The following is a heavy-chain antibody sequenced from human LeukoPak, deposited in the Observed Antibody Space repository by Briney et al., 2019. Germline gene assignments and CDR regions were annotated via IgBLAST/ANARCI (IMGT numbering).Heavy chain of an antibody. V-gene: IGHV1-69*13. CDR2: IIPIFGTA. Sequence: GASVKVSCKASGGTFSSYAISWVRQAPGQGIEWMGWIIPIFGTANYAQKFQGRVTITADESTSTAYMELSSLRSEDTAVYYCAIDSSGYYSRGYFDYWGQGTLVTVSS. J-gene: IGHJ4*02. D-gene: IGHD3-22*01. CDR1: GGTFSSYA. CDR3: AIDSSGYYSRGYFDY.